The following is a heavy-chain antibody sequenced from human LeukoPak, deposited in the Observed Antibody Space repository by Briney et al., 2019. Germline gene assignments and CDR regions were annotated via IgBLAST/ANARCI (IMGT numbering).Heavy chain of an antibody. J-gene: IGHJ3*02. V-gene: IGHV4-59*01. D-gene: IGHD2-2*01. CDR3: AREGLGYCSSTSCYHDAFDI. Sequence: SEPVSLTCTVSGGSISSYYWSWTRQPPGKGLEWIGYIYYSGSTNYNPSLKSRGSISVETYTNQFSLKLSSVTTADTAVYYCAREGLGYCSSTSCYHDAFDIWGQGPMIAGSS. CDR1: GGSISSYY. CDR2: IYYSGST.